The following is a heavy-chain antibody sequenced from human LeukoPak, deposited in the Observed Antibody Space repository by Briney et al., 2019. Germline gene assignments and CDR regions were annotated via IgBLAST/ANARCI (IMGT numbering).Heavy chain of an antibody. V-gene: IGHV3-30*04. CDR1: GFTFSSYA. J-gene: IGHJ3*02. CDR3: ARERITMVRGKHQDAFDI. CDR2: ISYDGSNK. Sequence: GGSLRLSCAASGFTFSSYAMHWVRQAPGKGLEWVAVISYDGSNKYYADSVKGRFTISRDNSKNTLYLQMNSLRAVDTAVYYCARERITMVRGKHQDAFDIWGQGTMVTVSS. D-gene: IGHD3-10*01.